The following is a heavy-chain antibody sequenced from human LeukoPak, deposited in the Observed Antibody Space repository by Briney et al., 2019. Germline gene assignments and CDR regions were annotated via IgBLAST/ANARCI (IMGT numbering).Heavy chain of an antibody. CDR1: GYSFTSYW. CDR2: IYPGDSDT. V-gene: IGHV5-51*01. D-gene: IGHD3-16*02. J-gene: IGHJ6*02. CDR3: ARMGRVRKHGPYYYGMDV. Sequence: GESLKSSCKGSGYSFTSYWIGWVRQMPGKGLEWMGIIYPGDSDTRYSPSFQGQVTISADKSISTAYLQWTGLKASDTAMYYCARMGRVRKHGPYYYGMDVWGQGTTVTVSS.